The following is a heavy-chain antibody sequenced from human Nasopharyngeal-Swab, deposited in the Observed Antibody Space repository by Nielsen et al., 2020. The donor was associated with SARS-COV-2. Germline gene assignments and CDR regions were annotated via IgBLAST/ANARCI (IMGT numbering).Heavy chain of an antibody. J-gene: IGHJ2*01. D-gene: IGHD2-15*01. Sequence: GGSLRLSCAASGFTFDDYAMHWVRQAPGKGLEWVSGISWSSGSIGYADSVKGRFTISRDNAKNSLYLQMNSLRAEDTALYYCAKEVTGYCSGGSCYSANWYFDLWGRGTLVTVSS. CDR3: AKEVTGYCSGGSCYSANWYFDL. CDR2: ISWSSGSI. CDR1: GFTFDDYA. V-gene: IGHV3-9*01.